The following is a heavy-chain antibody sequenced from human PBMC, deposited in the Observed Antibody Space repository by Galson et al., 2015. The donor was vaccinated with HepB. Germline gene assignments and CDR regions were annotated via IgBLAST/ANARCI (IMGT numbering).Heavy chain of an antibody. V-gene: IGHV3-7*01. J-gene: IGHJ6*02. CDR1: GFTFSNYW. CDR3: ASHNWNYYYGMDV. Sequence: SLRLSCAASGFTFSNYWMSWVRQAPGKGLEWVANIKQDGSKKYYVDSVKGRFTISRDNAKNSLYLQMNSLRAEDTAVYYCASHNWNYYYGMDVWGRGTTVTVSS. CDR2: IKQDGSKK. D-gene: IGHD1-1*01.